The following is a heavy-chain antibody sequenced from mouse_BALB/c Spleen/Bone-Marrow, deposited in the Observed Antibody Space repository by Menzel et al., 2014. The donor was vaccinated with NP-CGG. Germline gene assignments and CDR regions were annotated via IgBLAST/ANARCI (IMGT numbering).Heavy chain of an antibody. CDR3: ARQDYDWFAY. CDR2: INSGGSYT. CDR1: GFTFSSYG. Sequence: VQLKESGGDLVKPGGSLKLSCAASGFTFSSYGMSWVRRTPDKRLEWVATINSGGSYTYYPDSVKGRFTISRDNAKNTLYLQMSSLKSEDTAMYYCARQDYDWFAYWGQGTLVTVSA. D-gene: IGHD2-4*01. V-gene: IGHV5-6*01. J-gene: IGHJ3*01.